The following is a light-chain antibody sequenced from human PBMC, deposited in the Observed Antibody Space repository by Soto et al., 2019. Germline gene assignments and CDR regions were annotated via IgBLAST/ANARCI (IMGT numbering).Light chain of an antibody. Sequence: DIQMTQSPSFLSASVGDRVTISCRASQAINTYLNWYQQKPWKAPKLLIYGTSDLQNGVPSRFSGGGSGTDITLTISSLQPEDFATYYCQQSYSTLLLTLGQGTQLEV. V-gene: IGKV1-39*01. J-gene: IGKJ5*01. CDR2: GTS. CDR3: QQSYSTLLLT. CDR1: QAINTY.